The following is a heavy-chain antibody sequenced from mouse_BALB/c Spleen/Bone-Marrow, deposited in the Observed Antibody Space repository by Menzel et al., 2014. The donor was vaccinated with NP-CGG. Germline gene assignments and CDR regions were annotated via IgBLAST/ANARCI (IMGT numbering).Heavy chain of an antibody. V-gene: IGHV14-3*02. CDR3: ANYYYGSSLFAY. CDR2: IDPANGNT. Sequence: VQLKESGAELVKPGASVKLSCTASGFNIKDTYMHWVKQRPEQGLEWIGRIDPANGNTKYDPKFQGKATITADTSSNTAYLQLSCLTSEDTAVYYCANYYYGSSLFAYWGQGTLVTVSA. J-gene: IGHJ3*01. D-gene: IGHD1-1*01. CDR1: GFNIKDTY.